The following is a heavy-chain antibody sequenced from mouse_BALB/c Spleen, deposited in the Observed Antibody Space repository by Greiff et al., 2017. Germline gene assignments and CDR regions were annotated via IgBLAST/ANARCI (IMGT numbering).Heavy chain of an antibody. CDR1: GFTFSDYY. Sequence: DVMLVESGGGLVKPGGSLKLSCAASGFTFSDYYMYWVRQTPEKRLEWVATISDGGSYTYYPDSVKGRFTISRDNAKNNLYLQMSSLKSEDTAMYYCARGMITPYYAMDYWGQGTSVTVSS. J-gene: IGHJ4*01. CDR2: ISDGGSYT. V-gene: IGHV5-4*02. CDR3: ARGMITPYYAMDY. D-gene: IGHD2-4*01.